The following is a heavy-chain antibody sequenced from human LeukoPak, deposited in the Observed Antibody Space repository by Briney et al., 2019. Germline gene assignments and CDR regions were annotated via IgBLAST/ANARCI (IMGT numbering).Heavy chain of an antibody. D-gene: IGHD4-17*01. V-gene: IGHV1-8*01. CDR2: MNPNSGNT. CDR1: GYTFTSYG. J-gene: IGHJ5*02. Sequence: ASVKVSCKASGYTFTSYGINWVRQAAGQGLEWMGWMNPNSGNTGYAQKFQGRVTMTKNTSISTDYMELSSLRSEDTAVYYCARFPGYGDYDWFDPWGQGTLVTVSS. CDR3: ARFPGYGDYDWFDP.